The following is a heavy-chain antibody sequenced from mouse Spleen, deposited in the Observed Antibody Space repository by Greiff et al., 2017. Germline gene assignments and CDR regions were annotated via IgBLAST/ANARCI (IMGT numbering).Heavy chain of an antibody. V-gene: IGHV3-6*01. CDR2: ISYDGSN. D-gene: IGHD4-1*01. CDR3: ARGWGNYFDY. CDR1: GYSITSGYY. J-gene: IGHJ2*01. Sequence: EVQLQESGPGLVKPSQSLSLTCSVTGYSITSGYYWNWIRQFPGNKLEWMGYISYDGSNNYNPSLKNRISITRDTSKNQFFLKLNSVTTEDTATYYCARGWGNYFDYWGQGTTLTVSS.